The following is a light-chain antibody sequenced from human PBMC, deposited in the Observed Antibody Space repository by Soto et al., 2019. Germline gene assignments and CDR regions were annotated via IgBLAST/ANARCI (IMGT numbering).Light chain of an antibody. CDR3: GSYTTTDTPFV. V-gene: IGLV2-14*01. Sequence: QSALAQPASVSGSPGQSITISCTGTSTDVGGYNYVSWYQQHPGKGPKLIIYEVSNRPSGVSNRFSGSKSGNKASLTISTLHPADDSAYYCGSYTTTDTPFVFGTGTKVTVL. J-gene: IGLJ1*01. CDR2: EVS. CDR1: STDVGGYNY.